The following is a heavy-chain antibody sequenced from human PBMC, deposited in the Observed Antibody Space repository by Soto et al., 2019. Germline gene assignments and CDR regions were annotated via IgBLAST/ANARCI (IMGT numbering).Heavy chain of an antibody. CDR3: AKERRQLVLSYYYGMDV. Sequence: QVQLVESGGGVVQPGRSLRLSCAASGFTFSSYGMHWVRQAPGKGLEWVAVISYDGSNKYYADSVKGRFTISRDNSKNTLYLQMNSLRAEDTAVYYCAKERRQLVLSYYYGMDVWGQGTTVTVSS. J-gene: IGHJ6*02. V-gene: IGHV3-30*18. CDR1: GFTFSSYG. D-gene: IGHD6-6*01. CDR2: ISYDGSNK.